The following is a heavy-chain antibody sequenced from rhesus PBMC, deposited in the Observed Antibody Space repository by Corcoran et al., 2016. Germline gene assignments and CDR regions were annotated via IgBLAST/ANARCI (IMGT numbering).Heavy chain of an antibody. CDR2: IYWNDSK. Sequence: QVTLKESGPALVKPTQTLTLTCTFSGFSISTTGPGVGWIRQPPGKALELLASIYWNDSKYYSTSLKSRLTIANDTSKNQVVLTMTNMDPVDTATYYCARVDIAGTTFGDYWGQGVLVTVSS. V-gene: IGHV2-95*01. CDR3: ARVDIAGTTFGDY. D-gene: IGHD1-20*01. J-gene: IGHJ4*01. CDR1: GFSISTTGPG.